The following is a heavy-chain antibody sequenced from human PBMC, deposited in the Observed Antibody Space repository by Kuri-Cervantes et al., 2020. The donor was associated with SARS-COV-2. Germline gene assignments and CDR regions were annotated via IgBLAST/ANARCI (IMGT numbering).Heavy chain of an antibody. J-gene: IGHJ6*03. CDR3: AREVGTFYYYYYYMDV. Sequence: GESLKISCAASGFTFSSYSMNWVRQAPGKGLEWVSSISSSSSYIYYADSVKGRFTISRDNAKNSLYLQMNSLRAEDTAVYYCAREVGTFYYYYYYMDVWGKGTTVTVSS. CDR2: ISSSSSYI. D-gene: IGHD4-23*01. V-gene: IGHV3-21*01. CDR1: GFTFSSYS.